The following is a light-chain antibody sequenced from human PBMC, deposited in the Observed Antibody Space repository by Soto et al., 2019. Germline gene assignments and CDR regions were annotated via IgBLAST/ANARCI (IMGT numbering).Light chain of an antibody. Sequence: DVQMTQSPSTLCASLGERVTITCRASQTIGRRLAWYQQKPGKAPNLLIYDASTLESGVPSRFSGSGSGTGFTLTSSSLQPDDLATYYCQQTYPPPITFGQGTRLEIK. CDR3: QQTYPPPIT. CDR2: DAS. J-gene: IGKJ5*01. CDR1: QTIGRR. V-gene: IGKV1-5*01.